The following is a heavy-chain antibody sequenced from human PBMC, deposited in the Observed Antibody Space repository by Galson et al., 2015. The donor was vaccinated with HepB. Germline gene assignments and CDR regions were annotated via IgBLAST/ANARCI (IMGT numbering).Heavy chain of an antibody. J-gene: IGHJ3*02. D-gene: IGHD4-17*01. V-gene: IGHV4-4*07. CDR3: ARALMYRDYVVNVFDI. CDR1: GGSISRYF. Sequence: SETLSLTCSLDGGSISRYFWNWIRQPAGKGLEWLGRIYDSGNTDYNPYLKSRVTMSLDTSKNQLSLKLTSVTAADTGVYFCARALMYRDYVVNVFDIWGQGTVVTVSS. CDR2: IYDSGNT.